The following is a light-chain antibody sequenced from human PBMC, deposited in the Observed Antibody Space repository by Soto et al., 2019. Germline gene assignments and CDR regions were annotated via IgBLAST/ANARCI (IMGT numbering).Light chain of an antibody. J-gene: IGKJ3*01. CDR2: GAS. Sequence: EIVMSQSPATLSVSPGERATLTCRASQSVSSNLAWYQQKPGQAPRLLIYGASTRATGIPARFSGSGSGTDFTLTISSLEPEDFAVYYCQQYGSSLFTFGPGTKVDI. V-gene: IGKV3-15*01. CDR3: QQYGSSLFT. CDR1: QSVSSN.